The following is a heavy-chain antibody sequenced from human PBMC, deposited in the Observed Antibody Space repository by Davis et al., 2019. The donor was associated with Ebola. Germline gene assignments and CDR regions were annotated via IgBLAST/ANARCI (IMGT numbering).Heavy chain of an antibody. CDR3: VRGWGRSGLDV. Sequence: HSQTLSLTCVISGDSVSSGGWNWIRQSPSRGLEWLGRTYYNSKWYNEYAVSVKSRITINPDTSKNQFSLQLNSVTPEDTAVYYCVRGWGRSGLDVWGQGTTVTVSS. CDR1: GDSVSSGG. CDR2: TYYNSKWYN. J-gene: IGHJ6*02. V-gene: IGHV6-1*01. D-gene: IGHD3-16*01.